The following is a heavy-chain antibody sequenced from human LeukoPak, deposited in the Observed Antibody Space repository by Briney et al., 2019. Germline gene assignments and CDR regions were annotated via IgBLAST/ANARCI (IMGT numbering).Heavy chain of an antibody. Sequence: PSETLSLTCIVSGGSIRSSSYYWGWIRQPPGKGLEWIGSMYYTGSTYYNPSLKTRVTISVDKSKNQFSLKLSSVTAADTAVYYCASNGAITGATIYGFDPWGQGTLVTVSS. CDR3: ASNGAITGATIYGFDP. CDR1: GGSIRSSSYY. D-gene: IGHD1-26*01. V-gene: IGHV4-39*07. J-gene: IGHJ5*02. CDR2: MYYTGST.